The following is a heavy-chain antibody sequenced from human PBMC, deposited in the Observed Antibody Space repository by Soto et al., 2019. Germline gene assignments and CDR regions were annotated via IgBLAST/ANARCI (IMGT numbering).Heavy chain of an antibody. D-gene: IGHD3-3*01. CDR1: GYPVTAYY. CDR2: INPATGAA. Sequence: QLHLVQSGAVVKKPGASVTVSCSASGYPVTAYYMHWVRQAPGRGLERMGGINPATGAAKYTQTYQGRVTMTRDTSTRTVFMELGGLTAVDSAVFYCARGGGVGVAGSAAFDMWGQWTLVTVSS. CDR3: ARGGGVGVAGSAAFDM. J-gene: IGHJ3*02. V-gene: IGHV1-2*02.